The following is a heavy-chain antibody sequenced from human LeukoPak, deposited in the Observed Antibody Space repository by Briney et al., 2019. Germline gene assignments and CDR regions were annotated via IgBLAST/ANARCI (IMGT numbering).Heavy chain of an antibody. CDR2: ISYDGSNK. J-gene: IGHJ4*02. CDR1: GFTFSSYG. V-gene: IGHV3-30*18. D-gene: IGHD6-19*01. CDR3: AKHQYSSGWYPPDY. Sequence: PGGSLRLSCAASGFTFSSYGMHWVRQAPGKGLEWVAVISYDGSNKYYADSVKGRFTISRDNSKNTLYLQMNSLRAEDTAVYYCAKHQYSSGWYPPDYWGQGTLVTDSS.